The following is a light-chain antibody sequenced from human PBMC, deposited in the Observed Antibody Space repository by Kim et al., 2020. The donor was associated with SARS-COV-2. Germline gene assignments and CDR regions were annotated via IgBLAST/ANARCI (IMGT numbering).Light chain of an antibody. V-gene: IGKV3-20*01. CDR2: GAS. CDR3: QQYENSPWT. Sequence: IVLTQSPGTLSLSPGERATLSCRASQSVSSMYLAWYQQKPGQAPRLLIYGASSRATGIPDRFSGSGSGTDFTLTISRLGPEDCAVYYCQQYENSPWTFGQGTKVDIK. J-gene: IGKJ1*01. CDR1: QSVSSMY.